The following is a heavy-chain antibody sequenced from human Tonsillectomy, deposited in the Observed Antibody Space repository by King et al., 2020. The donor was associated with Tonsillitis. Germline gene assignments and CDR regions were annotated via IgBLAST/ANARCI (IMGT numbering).Heavy chain of an antibody. CDR1: GYSISSGYY. CDR2: IYHSGST. D-gene: IGHD3-16*01. Sequence: QLQESGPGLVKPSETLSLTCTVSGYSISSGYYWGWIRQPPGKGLEWIGSIYHSGSTYYNPSLKSRVTMSVDTSKNQFSLKLSSVTATDTAVYYCARNYDYDAFDIWGKGKMVTVSS. J-gene: IGHJ3*02. V-gene: IGHV4-38-2*02. CDR3: ARNYDYDAFDI.